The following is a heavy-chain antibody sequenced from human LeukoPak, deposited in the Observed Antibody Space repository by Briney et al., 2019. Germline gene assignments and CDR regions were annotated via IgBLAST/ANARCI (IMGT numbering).Heavy chain of an antibody. Sequence: PGGSLRLSCAASGFTVSSNYMSWVRQAPGKGLEWVSVVYSGSGTYYADSVKGRFTISRDTSENTLYLQMNSLRAEDTAVYYCARGSGSYCFDYWGQGALVTISS. J-gene: IGHJ4*02. V-gene: IGHV3-53*01. CDR2: VYSGSGT. CDR1: GFTVSSNY. CDR3: ARGSGSYCFDY. D-gene: IGHD1-26*01.